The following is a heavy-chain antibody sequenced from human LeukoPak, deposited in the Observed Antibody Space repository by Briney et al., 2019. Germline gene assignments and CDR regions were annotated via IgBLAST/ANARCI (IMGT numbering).Heavy chain of an antibody. D-gene: IGHD5-12*01. V-gene: IGHV4-39*07. Sequence: SETLSLTCSVSGDSISSITYYWGWIRQPPGKGLEWIGSIYFGGSTYYNPSLKSRVTISVDTSKNQFSLRLRSVTAADTAVYYCARRGLLMDVWGKGTTVTISS. J-gene: IGHJ6*04. CDR2: IYFGGST. CDR1: GDSISSITYY. CDR3: ARRGLLMDV.